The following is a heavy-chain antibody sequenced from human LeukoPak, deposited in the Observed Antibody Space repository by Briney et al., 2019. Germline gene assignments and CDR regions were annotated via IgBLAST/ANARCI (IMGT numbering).Heavy chain of an antibody. D-gene: IGHD2-2*01. Sequence: PGGSLRLSCAASGFTFSSYSMNWVRQAPGKGLEWFSSISSSSSYMYYSDSVKGRFTISRDNAKNSLYLQMNSLRAEDTAVYYCARGRGYCSSTSCQNWFDPWGQGALVTVSS. CDR3: ARGRGYCSSTSCQNWFDP. J-gene: IGHJ5*02. V-gene: IGHV3-21*01. CDR1: GFTFSSYS. CDR2: ISSSSSYM.